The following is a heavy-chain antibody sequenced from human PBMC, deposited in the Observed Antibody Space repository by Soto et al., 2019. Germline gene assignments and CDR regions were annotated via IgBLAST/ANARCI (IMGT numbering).Heavy chain of an antibody. J-gene: IGHJ6*02. V-gene: IGHV4-59*08. CDR1: GGSITNYY. CDR3: ARHGFGPLHGLVDV. CDR2: INYDGYS. D-gene: IGHD3-10*01. Sequence: QVQLQESGPGLVKPSETLSLTCTVSGGSITNYYCSWFRQLPGKGLEWIGYINYDGYSAYNLSLKRRVTLTMDASKTQFSLMLESVTATDTAVYYCARHGFGPLHGLVDVWGPGTTVIVSS.